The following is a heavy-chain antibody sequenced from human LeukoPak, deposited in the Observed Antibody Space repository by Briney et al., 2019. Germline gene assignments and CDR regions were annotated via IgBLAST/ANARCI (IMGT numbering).Heavy chain of an antibody. CDR1: GFTFSNYW. Sequence: GGSLRLSCAASGFTFSNYWMHWVRQAPGKGLVWVSHISINGKTIRYAGSVQGRFTTSRDNAKDTLYLQMNSLRAEDTAVYYCARGGGYSYGATDYWGQGTLVTVSS. CDR3: ARGGGYSYGATDY. V-gene: IGHV3-74*01. D-gene: IGHD5-18*01. CDR2: ISINGKTI. J-gene: IGHJ4*02.